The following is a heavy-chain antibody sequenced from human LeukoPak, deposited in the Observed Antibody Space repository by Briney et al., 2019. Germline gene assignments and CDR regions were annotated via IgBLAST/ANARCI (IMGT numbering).Heavy chain of an antibody. CDR1: GFTFSSFD. V-gene: IGHV3-13*01. CDR2: IGTASDT. CDR3: ARGPPRGKYYYMDV. D-gene: IGHD1-1*01. J-gene: IGHJ6*03. Sequence: PGGSLRLSCAASGFTFSSFDMHWVRQPTGQGLEWVSTIGTASDTYYPGSVEGRFTLSRDNAKNSLYLQMNSLTAGDTAVYYCARGPPRGKYYYMDVWAKGLRSPSP.